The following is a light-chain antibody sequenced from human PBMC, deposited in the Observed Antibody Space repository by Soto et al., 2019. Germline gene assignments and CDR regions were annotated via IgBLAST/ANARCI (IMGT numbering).Light chain of an antibody. Sequence: QSALTQPPSASGSPGQSVTISCAGTINDVGGYNYVSWYQQHPGKVPQLMIYQVTKRPSGVPDRFSGSKSDTTASLTISGLQAEDEGDYYCMSYAGGNRFVFGTGTKVTVL. J-gene: IGLJ1*01. CDR2: QVT. V-gene: IGLV2-8*01. CDR1: INDVGGYNY. CDR3: MSYAGGNRFV.